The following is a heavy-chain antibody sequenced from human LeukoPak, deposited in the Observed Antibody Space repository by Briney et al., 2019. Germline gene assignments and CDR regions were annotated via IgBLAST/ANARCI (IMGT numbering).Heavy chain of an antibody. CDR1: GFTFSSYA. CDR3: AKTAHTLYSSWYDY. CDR2: ISYDGSNK. J-gene: IGHJ4*02. D-gene: IGHD6-13*01. Sequence: GRSLRLSCAASGFTFSSYAMHWVRQAPGKGLEWVAVISYDGSNKYYADSVKGRFTISRDNSKNTLYLQMNSLRAEDSAVYYCAKTAHTLYSSWYDYWGQGTLVTVSS. V-gene: IGHV3-30-3*02.